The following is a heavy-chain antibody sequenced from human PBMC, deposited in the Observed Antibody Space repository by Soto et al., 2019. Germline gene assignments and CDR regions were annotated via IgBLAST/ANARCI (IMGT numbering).Heavy chain of an antibody. V-gene: IGHV4-4*07. CDR3: ARGNCSSPNCYSFSGYYGMDV. Sequence: SETLSLTCTVSGGSISSYYWSWIRQPAGKGLEWIGRIYTSGSTNYNPSLKSRITMSLDTSKNQFSLKLTSVTAADTALYYCARGNCSSPNCYSFSGYYGMDVWGQGTTVTVS. D-gene: IGHD2-2*01. CDR1: GGSISSYY. J-gene: IGHJ6*02. CDR2: IYTSGST.